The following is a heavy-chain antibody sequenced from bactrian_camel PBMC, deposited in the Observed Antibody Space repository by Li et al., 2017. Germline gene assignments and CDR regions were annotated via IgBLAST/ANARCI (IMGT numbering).Heavy chain of an antibody. J-gene: IGHJ4*01. D-gene: IGHD1*01. CDR1: GYTYPYYC. CDR2: IGRGGIT. CDR3: AADPGPLSDGLGRIVATSPDY. Sequence: HVQLVESGGDSVQAGGSLRLSCAASGYTYPYYCVGWFRKAPGKEREGVAAIGRGGITTYADYVRGRFTISKGSAKNTLYLQMNNLKPEDTAMYYCAADPGPLSDGLGRIVATSPDYSGQGTQVTVS. V-gene: IGHV3S55*01.